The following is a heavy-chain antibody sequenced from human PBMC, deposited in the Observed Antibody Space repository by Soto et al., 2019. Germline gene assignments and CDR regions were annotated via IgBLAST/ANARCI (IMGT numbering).Heavy chain of an antibody. CDR3: ARDELRLHYFDY. J-gene: IGHJ4*02. D-gene: IGHD3-16*01. CDR1: GASIRGYF. V-gene: IGHV4-59*01. Sequence: SETLSLTCSVSGASIRGYFWSWIRQPPGKGLEWIGYIHYSGSTKYNPSLKSRVTISVDASKNQFSLKLSSVTAADTAVYYCARDELRLHYFDYWGQGTLVTVSS. CDR2: IHYSGST.